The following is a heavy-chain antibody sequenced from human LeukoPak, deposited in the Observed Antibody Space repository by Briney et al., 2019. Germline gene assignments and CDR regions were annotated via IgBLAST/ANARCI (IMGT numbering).Heavy chain of an antibody. J-gene: IGHJ6*03. CDR2: MNPNSGNT. V-gene: IGHV1-8*03. Sequence: GASVKVSCKASGYTFTSYGINWVRQATGQGLEWMGWMNPNSGNTGYAQKFQGRVTITRNTSISTAYMELSSLRSEDTAVYYCARFRSPRHSYGPGKPGNYYMDVWGKGTTVTVSS. CDR3: ARFRSPRHSYGPGKPGNYYMDV. D-gene: IGHD5-18*01. CDR1: GYTFTSYG.